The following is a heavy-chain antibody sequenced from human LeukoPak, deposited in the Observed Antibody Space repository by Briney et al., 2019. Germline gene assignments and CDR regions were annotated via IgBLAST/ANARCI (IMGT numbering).Heavy chain of an antibody. CDR3: ARVGEDSSGWGVDYYYYYYMDV. CDR1: GYTFTSYG. CDR2: ISAYNGNT. D-gene: IGHD3-22*01. Sequence: ASVKVSCKASGYTFTSYGISWVRQAPGQGLEWMGWISAYNGNTNYAQKLQGRATMTTDTSTSTAYMELRSLRSDDTAVYYCARVGEDSSGWGVDYYYYYYMDVWGKGTTVTVSS. J-gene: IGHJ6*03. V-gene: IGHV1-18*01.